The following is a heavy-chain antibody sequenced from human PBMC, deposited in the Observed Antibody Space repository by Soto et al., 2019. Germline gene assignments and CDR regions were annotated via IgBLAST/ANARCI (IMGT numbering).Heavy chain of an antibody. CDR1: GGSISTVGHY. D-gene: IGHD1-1*01. J-gene: IGHJ4*02. Sequence: SETLSLTCSVSGGSISTVGHYWTWIRQPPGKGLEWIGSIYHTGSTYYSKSLRSRLAMSVDTSKSQFSLRLSSVTAADTAVYYCARATGTLRSRNCDYWGQGSLVTVSS. V-gene: IGHV4-31*03. CDR2: IYHTGST. CDR3: ARATGTLRSRNCDY.